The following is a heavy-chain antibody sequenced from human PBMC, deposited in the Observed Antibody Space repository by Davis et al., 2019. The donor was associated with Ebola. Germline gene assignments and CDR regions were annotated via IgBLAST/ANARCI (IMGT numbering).Heavy chain of an antibody. CDR2: IWYDGSRK. D-gene: IGHD5-12*01. CDR1: GFNFRSYG. V-gene: IGHV3-33*06. Sequence: GESLKISCAASGFNFRSYGMHWVRQAPDKGLEWVAVIWYDGSRKYYGDSVKGRFTISRDNSNNLLYLQMNSLRAEDMAVYYCAKGEGYSGYDYLDYLFDYRGQGTLVTVSS. J-gene: IGHJ4*02. CDR3: AKGEGYSGYDYLDYLFDY.